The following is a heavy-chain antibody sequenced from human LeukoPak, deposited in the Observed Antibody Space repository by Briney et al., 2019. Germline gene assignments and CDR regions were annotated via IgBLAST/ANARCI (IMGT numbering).Heavy chain of an antibody. CDR2: ISAYNGNT. J-gene: IGHJ4*02. Sequence: ASVKVSCKASGYTFTSYGISWVRQAPGQGLEWMGWISAYNGNTNYAQKLQGRVTMTTDTSTSTAYIELRSLRSDDTAVYYCAREPYCGGDCYTDYWGQGTLVTVSS. V-gene: IGHV1-18*01. CDR1: GYTFTSYG. D-gene: IGHD2-21*02. CDR3: AREPYCGGDCYTDY.